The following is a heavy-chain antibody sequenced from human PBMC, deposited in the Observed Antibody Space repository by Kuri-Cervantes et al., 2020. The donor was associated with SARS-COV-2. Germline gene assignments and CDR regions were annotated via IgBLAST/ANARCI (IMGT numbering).Heavy chain of an antibody. D-gene: IGHD3-22*01. CDR2: IYYSGST. CDR1: GGSVSSSSYY. V-gene: IGHV4-39*01. J-gene: IGHJ3*02. Sequence: SETLSLTCTVSGGSVSSSSYYWGWIRQPPGKGLEWIGSIYYSGSTYYNPSLKSRVTIPVDTSKNQFSLKLSSVTAADTAVYYCARYGSGYQEDDAFDIWGQGTMVTVSS. CDR3: ARYGSGYQEDDAFDI.